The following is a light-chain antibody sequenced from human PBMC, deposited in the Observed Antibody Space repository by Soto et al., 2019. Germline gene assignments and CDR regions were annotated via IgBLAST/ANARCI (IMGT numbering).Light chain of an antibody. J-gene: IGKJ4*01. CDR1: QSVTTR. V-gene: IGKV3-20*01. Sequence: EIVLTQSPGTLSLSPGERATLSCRASQSVTTRLAWYQQKPGQPPRLLISGASVRASGVPVRISGSGSGTDFTLTISRLEPEDFALYYCQQYNSWPLTFGGGTKV. CDR3: QQYNSWPLT. CDR2: GAS.